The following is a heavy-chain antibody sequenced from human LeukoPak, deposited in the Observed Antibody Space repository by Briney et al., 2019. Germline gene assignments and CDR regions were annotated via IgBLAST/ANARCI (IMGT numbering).Heavy chain of an antibody. CDR2: IYSGGST. CDR1: EFSVGSNY. J-gene: IGHJ4*02. CDR3: ARDKGTSYLSSFDY. Sequence: TGGSLRLSCAASEFSVGSNYMTWVRQAPGKGLEWVSLIYSGGSTYYADSVKGRFTISRDNSKNTLYLQMNSLRAADTAVYYCARDKGTSYLSSFDYWGQGTLVTVSS. V-gene: IGHV3-66*01. D-gene: IGHD6-6*01.